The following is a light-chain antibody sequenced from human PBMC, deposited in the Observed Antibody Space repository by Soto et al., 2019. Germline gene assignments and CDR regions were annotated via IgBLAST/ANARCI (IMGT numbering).Light chain of an antibody. J-gene: IGKJ5*01. CDR2: DAS. CDR1: QSISSK. V-gene: IGKV3-11*01. Sequence: DIVMTQSPGTLSVTPGERATLSCRASQSISSKLAWYQQKPGQAPRLLIYDASNRATGIPARFSGSGSGTDFTLTISSLEPEDFAVYYCQQRGNWLITFGQGTRLEIK. CDR3: QQRGNWLIT.